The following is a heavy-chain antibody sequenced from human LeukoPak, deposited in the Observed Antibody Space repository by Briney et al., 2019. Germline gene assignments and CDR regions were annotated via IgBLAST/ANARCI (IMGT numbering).Heavy chain of an antibody. V-gene: IGHV4-59*08. CDR2: IYYSGST. Sequence: SETLSLTFTVSGGSISSYYWSWIRQPPGKGLEWIGYIYYSGSTNYNPSLKSRVTISVDTSKNQLSLKLSSVTAADTAVYYCARHLGTSAYSYGMDFWGQGTTVTVSS. CDR1: GGSISSYY. J-gene: IGHJ6*02. CDR3: ARHLGTSAYSYGMDF.